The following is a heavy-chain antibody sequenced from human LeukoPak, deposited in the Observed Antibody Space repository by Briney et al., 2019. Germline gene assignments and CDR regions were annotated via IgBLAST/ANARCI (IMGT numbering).Heavy chain of an antibody. Sequence: SQTPSLTCTISNGSISNYDWSWIQQPPHQRLAWIVYIYSSVRPHHRPSLTSRVTMSLDTSSTQFSLKLSSVTAADTAVYYCTWTSASTPIDYWGPGTLVTVSS. D-gene: IGHD5/OR15-5a*01. CDR2: IYSSVRP. CDR3: TWTSASTPIDY. V-gene: IGHV4-59*03. J-gene: IGHJ4*02. CDR1: NGSISNYD.